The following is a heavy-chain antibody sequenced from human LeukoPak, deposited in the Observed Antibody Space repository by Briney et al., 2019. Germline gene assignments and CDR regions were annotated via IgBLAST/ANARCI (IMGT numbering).Heavy chain of an antibody. CDR3: AKDALISLSFDF. D-gene: IGHD3-22*01. J-gene: IGHJ4*02. CDR2: INWNGGSV. V-gene: IGHV3-9*01. CDR1: GFTFDDYA. Sequence: GGSLRLSCAVTGFTFDDYAMHWVRQPPGKGLEWVSGINWNGGSVGYADSVKGRFTISRDNTRRTLYLQMNSLRSEDTAFYYCAKDALISLSFDFWGQGTLVVVSS.